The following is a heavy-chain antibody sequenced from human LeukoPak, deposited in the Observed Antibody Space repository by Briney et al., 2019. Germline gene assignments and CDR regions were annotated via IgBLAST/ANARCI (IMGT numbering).Heavy chain of an antibody. CDR3: ARQDGYYDSSGYSTNWFDP. V-gene: IGHV4-30-2*01. CDR2: IYHSGST. Sequence: PSETLSLTCAASGGSISSGGYSWSWIRQPPGKGLEWIGYIYHSGSTYYNPSLKSRVTISVDRSKNQFSLKLSSVTAADTAVYYCARQDGYYDSSGYSTNWFDPWGQGTLATVSS. CDR1: GGSISSGGYS. D-gene: IGHD3-22*01. J-gene: IGHJ5*02.